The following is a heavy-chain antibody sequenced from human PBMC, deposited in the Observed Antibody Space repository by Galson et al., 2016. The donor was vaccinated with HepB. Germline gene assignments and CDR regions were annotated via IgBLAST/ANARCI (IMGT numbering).Heavy chain of an antibody. CDR3: VRDSSWNYNY. J-gene: IGHJ4*02. D-gene: IGHD1-7*01. CDR1: GFSFSTYW. Sequence: SLRLSCAASGFSFSTYWMSWVRQAPGKGLEWVANIRKDRDVRDYGASVRGRFTISRDNAMNSLYLQRDDLSPGDTAVYYCVRDSSWNYNYWGQGALVTVSS. V-gene: IGHV3-7*01. CDR2: IRKDRDVR.